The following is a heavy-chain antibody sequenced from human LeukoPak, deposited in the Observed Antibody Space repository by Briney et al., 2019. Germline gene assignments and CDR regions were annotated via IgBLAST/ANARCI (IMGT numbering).Heavy chain of an antibody. CDR2: ISGSGGST. CDR3: AKVATRIVGANNYYYYCMDV. D-gene: IGHD1-26*01. Sequence: GGSLRLSCAASGFTFRSYAMSWVRQAPGKGLEWVSAISGSGGSTYYADSEKGRFTISRDNSKNTLYLQMNSLRADDTAVYYCAKVATRIVGANNYYYYCMDVWGQGTTVTVSS. J-gene: IGHJ6*02. V-gene: IGHV3-23*01. CDR1: GFTFRSYA.